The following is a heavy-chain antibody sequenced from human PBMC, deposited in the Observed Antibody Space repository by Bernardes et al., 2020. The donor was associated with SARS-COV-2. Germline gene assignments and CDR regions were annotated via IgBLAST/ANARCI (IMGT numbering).Heavy chain of an antibody. J-gene: IGHJ4*02. V-gene: IGHV3-9*01. CDR1: GFIFDDYA. Sequence: GGSLRLSCAASGFIFDDYAMHWVRQAPGKGLEWVSGISWNSGSIGYADSVKGRFTISRDNAKNSLYLQMNSLRAEDTALYYCATIAAAGLIGDYWGQGTLVTVSS. CDR2: ISWNSGSI. CDR3: ATIAAAGLIGDY. D-gene: IGHD6-13*01.